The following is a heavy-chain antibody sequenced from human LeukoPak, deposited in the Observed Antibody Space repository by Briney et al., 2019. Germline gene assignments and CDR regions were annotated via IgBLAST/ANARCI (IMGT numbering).Heavy chain of an antibody. CDR3: ARGAYRHFDY. V-gene: IGHV4-59*08. CDR1: SASINSYY. CDR2: IYSTATT. D-gene: IGHD3-16*02. Sequence: SETLSLTCTVSSASINSYYWNWIRQPPGKGLEWIGYIYSTATTNYNPSLKSRGTMSLDTSKNQFSLRLSSVTAEDRAVYYCARGAYRHFDYWGQGILVTVSS. J-gene: IGHJ4*02.